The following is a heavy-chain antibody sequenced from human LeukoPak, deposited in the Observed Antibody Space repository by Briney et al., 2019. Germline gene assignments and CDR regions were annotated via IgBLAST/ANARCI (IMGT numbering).Heavy chain of an antibody. D-gene: IGHD1-26*01. CDR1: GGSFSGYY. V-gene: IGHV4-34*01. Sequence: SETLSLTCAVYGGSFSGYYWSWIRQPPGKGLEWIGEINHSGSTYYNPSLKSRVTISVDTSKNQFSLKLTSVTAADTAVYYCARAIEVGAMTPFDYWGQGTLVTVSS. J-gene: IGHJ4*02. CDR3: ARAIEVGAMTPFDY. CDR2: INHSGST.